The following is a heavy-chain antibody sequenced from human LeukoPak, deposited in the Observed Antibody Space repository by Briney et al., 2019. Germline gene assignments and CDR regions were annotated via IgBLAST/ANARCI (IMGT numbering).Heavy chain of an antibody. D-gene: IGHD3/OR15-3a*01. CDR2: IYYSGST. V-gene: IGHV4-31*03. Sequence: RASQTLSLTCTVSGGSISSGGYYWSWIRQHPGKGLEWIGYIYYSGSTYYTPSLKNRVTISVATSKNQFSLKLSSVTAADTAVYYCARAPMDEDYYYGMDVWGQGTTVTVSS. J-gene: IGHJ6*02. CDR1: GGSISSGGYY. CDR3: ARAPMDEDYYYGMDV.